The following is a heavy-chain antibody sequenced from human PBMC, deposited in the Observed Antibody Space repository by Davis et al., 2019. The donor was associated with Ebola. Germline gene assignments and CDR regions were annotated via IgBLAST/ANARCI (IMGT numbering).Heavy chain of an antibody. CDR1: GFTFSSNS. V-gene: IGHV3-33*08. J-gene: IGHJ4*02. CDR2: IWDDGSNK. CDR3: ATTPQYSSGQNKPFDY. D-gene: IGHD6-19*01. Sequence: GGSLRLSCAASGFTFSSNSMNWVRQAPGKGLPWVAVIWDDGSNKYYADSVKGRFTISRDNSKNTLYLQMNSLRAEDTAVYYCATTPQYSSGQNKPFDYWGQGTLVTVSS.